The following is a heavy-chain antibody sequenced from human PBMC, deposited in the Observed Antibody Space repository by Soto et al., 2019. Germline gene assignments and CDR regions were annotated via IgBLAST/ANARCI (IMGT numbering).Heavy chain of an antibody. CDR3: ARDNFYYYDSSGGDY. V-gene: IGHV3-7*04. CDR2: IKQDGSEK. D-gene: IGHD3-22*01. J-gene: IGHJ4*02. Sequence: GGSLRLSCAASGFTFSSYWMSWVRQAPGKGLEWVANIKQDGSEKYYVDSVKGRFTISRDNAKNSLYLQMNSLRAEDTAVYYCARDNFYYYDSSGGDYWGQGTLVTVSS. CDR1: GFTFSSYW.